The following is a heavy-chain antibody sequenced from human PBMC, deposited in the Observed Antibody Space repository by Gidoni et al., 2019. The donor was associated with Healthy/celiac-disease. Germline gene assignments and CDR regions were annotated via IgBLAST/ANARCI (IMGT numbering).Heavy chain of an antibody. CDR1: GFTFSSYS. Sequence: EVQLVESGGGLVKPGGSLRLSCAASGFTFSSYSMNWVRQAPGKGLEWVSSISSSSSYIYYADSVKGRFTISRDNAKNSLYLQMNSLRAEDTAVYYCASSEVSQETWGSDAFDIWGQGTMVTVSS. CDR2: ISSSSSYI. CDR3: ASSEVSQETWGSDAFDI. J-gene: IGHJ3*02. V-gene: IGHV3-21*01. D-gene: IGHD7-27*01.